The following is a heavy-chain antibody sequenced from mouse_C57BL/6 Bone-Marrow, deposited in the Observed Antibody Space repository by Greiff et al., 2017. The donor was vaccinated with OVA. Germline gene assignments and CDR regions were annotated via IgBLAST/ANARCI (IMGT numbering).Heavy chain of an antibody. D-gene: IGHD1-1*01. CDR1: GYTFTSYW. Sequence: QVQLQQPGAELVMPGASVKLSCKASGYTFTSYWMHWVKQRPGQGLEWIGEIDPSDSYTNSNQKFTGKSTLTVDKSSSTAYMQLSSLTSEDSAVYYCARENDGSSYDYAMDYWGQGTSVTVSA. CDR2: IDPSDSYT. CDR3: ARENDGSSYDYAMDY. J-gene: IGHJ4*01. V-gene: IGHV1-69*01.